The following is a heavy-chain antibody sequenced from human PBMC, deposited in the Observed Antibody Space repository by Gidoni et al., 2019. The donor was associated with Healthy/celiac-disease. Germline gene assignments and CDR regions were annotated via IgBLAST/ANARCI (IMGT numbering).Heavy chain of an antibody. V-gene: IGHV3-48*03. Sequence: EVQLVESGGGLVQPGGSLSLSCAASGFTFSSYEMNWVRQAPGKGREWVSYISSSGSTIDYADSVKGRFTISRDNAKNSLYLQMNRLRAEDRAVYYCAREFRGGSGSNMGVYYYYGMDVWGQGTTVTVSS. D-gene: IGHD3-10*01. CDR1: GFTFSSYE. J-gene: IGHJ6*02. CDR2: ISSSGSTI. CDR3: AREFRGGSGSNMGVYYYYGMDV.